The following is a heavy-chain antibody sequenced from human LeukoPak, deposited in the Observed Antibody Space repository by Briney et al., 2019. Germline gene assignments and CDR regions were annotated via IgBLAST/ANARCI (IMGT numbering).Heavy chain of an antibody. CDR2: IFYTGST. CDR1: GGSISSSSYY. Sequence: SETLSLTCTVSGGSISSSSYYWGWIRQPPGKGLEWIGSIFYTGSTYYNPSLKSRVTISVDTSKNQFSLKLSSVTAADTAVYYCARLDSSGWDDYWGQGTLVTVSS. V-gene: IGHV4-39*01. CDR3: ARLDSSGWDDY. J-gene: IGHJ4*02. D-gene: IGHD6-19*01.